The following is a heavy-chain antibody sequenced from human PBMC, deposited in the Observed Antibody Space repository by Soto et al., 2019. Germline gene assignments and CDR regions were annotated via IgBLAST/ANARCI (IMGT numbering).Heavy chain of an antibody. Sequence: EVQLLESGGGLVQPGGSLRLSCAASGFTFNNYAMTWVRQAPGKGLEWVSAISGGGDTTSYAASVKGRFTVSRDGSKNTLYLQMSGLRAEDTALYYCAKGRGGSGSLTPRVDFWGQGTLVTVSS. CDR3: AKGRGGSGSLTPRVDF. CDR2: ISGGGDTT. J-gene: IGHJ4*02. CDR1: GFTFNNYA. D-gene: IGHD3-10*01. V-gene: IGHV3-23*01.